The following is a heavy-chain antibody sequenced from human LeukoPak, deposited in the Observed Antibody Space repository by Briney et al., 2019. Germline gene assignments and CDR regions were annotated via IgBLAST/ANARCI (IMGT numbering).Heavy chain of an antibody. Sequence: PGGSLRLSCAASGFTFSSYSMNWVRQAPGKGLEWVSSISSSSYIYYADSVKGRFTISRDNAKNSLYLQMNSLRAEDTAVYYCARGPGYCSSTSCYYAFDIWGQGTMVTVSS. D-gene: IGHD2-2*01. V-gene: IGHV3-21*01. CDR3: ARGPGYCSSTSCYYAFDI. CDR1: GFTFSSYS. CDR2: ISSSSYI. J-gene: IGHJ3*02.